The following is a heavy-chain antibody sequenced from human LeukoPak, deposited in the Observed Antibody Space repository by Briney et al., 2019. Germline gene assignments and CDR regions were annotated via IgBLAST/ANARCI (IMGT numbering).Heavy chain of an antibody. J-gene: IGHJ5*02. Sequence: SETLSLTCTVSGGSVSSGSYYWSWIRQPPGKGLERIGYIYYSGSTNYNPSLKSRVTISVDTSKNQFSLKLSSVTAADTAVYYCATGGIAARPYNWFDPWGQGTLVTVSS. CDR2: IYYSGST. CDR1: GGSVSSGSYY. V-gene: IGHV4-61*01. D-gene: IGHD6-6*01. CDR3: ATGGIAARPYNWFDP.